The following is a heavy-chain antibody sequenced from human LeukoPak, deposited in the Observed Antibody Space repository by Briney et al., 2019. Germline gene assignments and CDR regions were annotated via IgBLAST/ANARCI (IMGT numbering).Heavy chain of an antibody. CDR1: GYTFTSFD. J-gene: IGHJ3*01. CDR2: MNPNNGNT. CDR3: ARARITMMAFDV. Sequence: ASVKVSCKASGYTFTSFDINWVRQATGQGLEWMGWMNPNNGNTVFVQKFQGRVTMTRNTSISTAYMELSSLRSDDTAVYYCARARITMMAFDVWGQGTVVTVSS. V-gene: IGHV1-8*01. D-gene: IGHD3-22*01.